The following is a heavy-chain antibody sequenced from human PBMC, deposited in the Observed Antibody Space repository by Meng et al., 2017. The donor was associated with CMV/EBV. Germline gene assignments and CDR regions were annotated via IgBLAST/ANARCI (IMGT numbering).Heavy chain of an antibody. CDR2: INPNHGGT. D-gene: IGHD6-6*01. J-gene: IGHJ5*01. CDR1: YTFTGYY. CDR3: ARDTIDSGSSYNWFDF. Sequence: YTFTGYYIHWVRQAPGQGLEWMGWINPNHGGTNYAQKFQGRVTMTRDTSISTAYMELTRLKSDDAAVYYCARDTIDSGSSYNWFDFWGQGTLVTVSS. V-gene: IGHV1-2*02.